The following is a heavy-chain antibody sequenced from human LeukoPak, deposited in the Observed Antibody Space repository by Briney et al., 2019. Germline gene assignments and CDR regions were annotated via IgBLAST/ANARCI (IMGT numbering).Heavy chain of an antibody. CDR2: INHSGST. J-gene: IGHJ4*02. V-gene: IGHV4-34*01. Sequence: PSETLSLTCAVYGGSFSGYYWSWIRQPPGKGLGWIGEINHSGSTNYNPSLKSRVTISVDTSKNQFSLKLSSVTAADTAVYYCARVSFSQLVRSPVIFDYWGQGTLVTVSS. CDR1: GGSFSGYY. CDR3: ARVSFSQLVRSPVIFDY. D-gene: IGHD6-6*01.